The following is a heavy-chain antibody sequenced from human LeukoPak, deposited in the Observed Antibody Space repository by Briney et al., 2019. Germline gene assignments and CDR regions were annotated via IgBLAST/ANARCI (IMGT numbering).Heavy chain of an antibody. CDR2: VNPKTGNT. CDR1: GYSFTSYD. J-gene: IGHJ5*02. CDR3: ARDLFWFGDLKTHWFDP. V-gene: IGHV1-8*01. Sequence: ASVKVSCKASGYSFTSYDINWVRQAPGQGLEWVGWVNPKTGNTGYAQNFQGRVTMTRDTSISTAYMELSSLTSEDTAVYYCARDLFWFGDLKTHWFDPWGQGTLVTVSS. D-gene: IGHD3-10*01.